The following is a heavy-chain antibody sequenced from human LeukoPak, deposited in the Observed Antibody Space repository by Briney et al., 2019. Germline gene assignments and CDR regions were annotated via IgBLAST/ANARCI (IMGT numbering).Heavy chain of an antibody. D-gene: IGHD4-11*01. CDR3: AKEGVTTNSYFDY. V-gene: IGHV3-30*02. CDR1: GFTFSSYG. J-gene: IGHJ4*02. CDR2: IRYDGSNK. Sequence: GGSLRLSCAASGFTFSSYGMHWVRQAPGKGLEWVAFIRYDGSNKYYADSVKGRFTISRDNSKNMLYLQMNSLRAEDTAVYYCAKEGVTTNSYFDYWGQGTLVTVSS.